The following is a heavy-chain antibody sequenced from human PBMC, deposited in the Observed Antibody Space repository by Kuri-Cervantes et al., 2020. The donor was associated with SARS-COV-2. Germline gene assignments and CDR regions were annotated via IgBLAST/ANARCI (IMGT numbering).Heavy chain of an antibody. D-gene: IGHD3-9*01. J-gene: IGHJ4*02. V-gene: IGHV1-8*02. CDR3: ARDLRLGKSLDY. CDR2: MNPDTGNA. Sequence: ASVKVSCKASGYTFTNNDINWVRQASGQGLEWMGWMNPDTGNAGYAQKFQGRVTMTRIMSTSTAYMELSSLRFEDSAVYYCARDLRLGKSLDYWGQGTLVTDSS. CDR1: GYTFTNND.